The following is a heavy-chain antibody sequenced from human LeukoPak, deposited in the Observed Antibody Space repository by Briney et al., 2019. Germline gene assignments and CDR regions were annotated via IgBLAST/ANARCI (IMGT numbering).Heavy chain of an antibody. CDR3: ARSPQAYMDV. CDR2: INYSGIT. V-gene: IGHV4-39*01. J-gene: IGHJ6*03. Sequence: SETLSLTCIVSGGSISRSTYYWGWIRQSPGKGLEWIASINYSGITYYDPSLESRVTISVDTSRSQFSLTLSSVTAADTAVYYCARSPQAYMDVWGRGTTVTVSS. CDR1: GGSISRSTYY.